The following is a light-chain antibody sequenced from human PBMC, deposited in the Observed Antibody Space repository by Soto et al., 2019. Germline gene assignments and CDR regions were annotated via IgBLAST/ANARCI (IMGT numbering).Light chain of an antibody. CDR1: NSDVGGYNY. CDR2: DVS. V-gene: IGLV2-14*01. CDR3: SSYTTSNTRQIV. Sequence: QSVLTQPASVSGSPGQSITISCTGTNSDVGGYNYVSWYQEHPGKAPKFMIYDVSNRPSGVSNRFSGSKSGNTASLTISGLQAEDEADYYCSSYTTSNTRQIVFGTGTKVTV. J-gene: IGLJ1*01.